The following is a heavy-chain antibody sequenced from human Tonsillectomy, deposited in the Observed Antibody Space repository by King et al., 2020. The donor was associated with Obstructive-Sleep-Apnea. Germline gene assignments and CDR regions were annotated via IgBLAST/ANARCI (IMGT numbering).Heavy chain of an antibody. CDR2: MNHNSGNT. Sequence: QLVQSGADVKEPGASVKVSCKASGYTFTSYDINWVRQATGQGLEWLGWMNHNSGNTDYAQKFQGRVTMTRDTSISTAYMELSSLRSEDSAVYHCARGSRTFHFWGQGTIVTVSS. J-gene: IGHJ3*01. CDR1: GYTFTSYD. V-gene: IGHV1-8*01. D-gene: IGHD1-14*01. CDR3: ARGSRTFHF.